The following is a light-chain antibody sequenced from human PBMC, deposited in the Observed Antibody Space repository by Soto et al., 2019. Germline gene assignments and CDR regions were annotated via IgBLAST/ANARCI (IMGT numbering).Light chain of an antibody. CDR3: QQYNKWPRT. CDR1: QSVGSN. Sequence: IVMTQSPATLSVSPGERATLSCRASQSVGSNLAWYQQKPGQAPRLLIYGTSTRATGIPGSFSGSGSGTKFTLSISSLQSEDFAVYYCQQYNKWPRTFGQGTKV. J-gene: IGKJ1*01. CDR2: GTS. V-gene: IGKV3-15*01.